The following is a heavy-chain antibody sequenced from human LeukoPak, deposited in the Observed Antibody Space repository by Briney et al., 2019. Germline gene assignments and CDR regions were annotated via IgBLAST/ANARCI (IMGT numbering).Heavy chain of an antibody. CDR1: GGSFSGYY. Sequence: SETLSLTCAVYGGSFSGYYWSWIRQPPGKGLEWIGEINHSGSTNYNPSLKSRVTISVDTSKNQFSLKLSSVTAADTAVYYCARGPVLRFLEWLLSSWDAFDIWGQGTMVTLSS. D-gene: IGHD3-3*01. V-gene: IGHV4-34*01. J-gene: IGHJ3*02. CDR3: ARGPVLRFLEWLLSSWDAFDI. CDR2: INHSGST.